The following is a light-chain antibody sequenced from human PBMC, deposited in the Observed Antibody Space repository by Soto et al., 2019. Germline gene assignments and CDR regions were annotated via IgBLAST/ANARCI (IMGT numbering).Light chain of an antibody. Sequence: ELVLTQSPGTLSLSLGERVTLSCRASQSVTSGYLAWYQQKPGRAPTLLIYDVSRRAAGVPDRFSGRGSGTDFTLTISRLEAQDFAIYYCQQYGSLSWTFGQGTKV. CDR3: QQYGSLSWT. J-gene: IGKJ1*01. CDR2: DVS. V-gene: IGKV3-20*01. CDR1: QSVTSGY.